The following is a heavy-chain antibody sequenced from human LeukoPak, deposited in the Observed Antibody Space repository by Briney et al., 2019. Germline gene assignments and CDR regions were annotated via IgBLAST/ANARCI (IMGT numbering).Heavy chain of an antibody. CDR2: IYYTGGT. CDR3: ARDRTGRNTAQDDY. D-gene: IGHD5-18*01. J-gene: IGHJ4*02. CDR1: GGSISSSSYY. V-gene: IGHV4-39*07. Sequence: PSETLSLTCTVSGGSISSSSYYWGWIRQPPGRGLEWIGSIYYTGGTLYNSSLKSRVSMSVDTSTNQFSLKLTSVTAADTAVYYCARDRTGRNTAQDDYWGQGTLVTVSS.